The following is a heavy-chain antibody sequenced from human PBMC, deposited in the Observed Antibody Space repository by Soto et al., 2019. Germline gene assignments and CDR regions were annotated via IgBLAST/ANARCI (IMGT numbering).Heavy chain of an antibody. CDR2: ISGSGGGT. CDR1: GFTFNIYA. V-gene: IGHV3-23*01. CDR3: AKCGYVSSCRLLRYFQH. Sequence: EVQLLESGGGLVQPGGSLRLSCAASGFTFNIYAMSWVRQAPGKGLEWVSAISGSGGGTYYADSVEGRFTISRDNSNITFELQLRSLRAEDTAVYYCAKCGYVSSCRLLRYFQHWGQGTLVTVSS. D-gene: IGHD3-22*01. J-gene: IGHJ1*01.